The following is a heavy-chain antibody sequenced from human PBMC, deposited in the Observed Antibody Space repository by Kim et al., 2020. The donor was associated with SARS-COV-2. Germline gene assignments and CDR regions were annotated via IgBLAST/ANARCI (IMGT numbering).Heavy chain of an antibody. V-gene: IGHV3-43*02. CDR3: AKDMFTMVRGVRPYYYYGMDV. J-gene: IGHJ6*02. CDR2: ISGDGGST. Sequence: GGSLRLSCAASGFTFDDYAMHWVRQAPGKGLEWVSLISGDGGSTYYADSVKGRFTISRDNSKNSLYLQMNSLRTEDTALYYCAKDMFTMVRGVRPYYYYGMDVWGQGTTVTVSS. D-gene: IGHD3-10*01. CDR1: GFTFDDYA.